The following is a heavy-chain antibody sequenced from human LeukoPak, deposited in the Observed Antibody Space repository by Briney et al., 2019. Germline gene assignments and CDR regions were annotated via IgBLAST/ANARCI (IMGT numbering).Heavy chain of an antibody. CDR2: IYSGGTT. D-gene: IGHD5-24*01. CDR3: ARDRRDGYCLGH. J-gene: IGHJ4*02. Sequence: PGGSLRLSCAASGFTFSSYAMSWVRQTPGKGLGWVSGIYSGGTTYYADSVKGRVTISRDSSKNTLYLQVNSLRAEDTAVYYCARDRRDGYCLGHWGQGTLVTVSS. CDR1: GFTFSSYA. V-gene: IGHV3-66*01.